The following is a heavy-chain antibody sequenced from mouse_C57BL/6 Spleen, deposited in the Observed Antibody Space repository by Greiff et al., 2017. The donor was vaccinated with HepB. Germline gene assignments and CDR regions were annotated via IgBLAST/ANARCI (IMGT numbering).Heavy chain of an antibody. Sequence: VQLQQPGAELVKPGASVKLSCKASGYTFTSYWMHWVKQRPGQGLEWIGMIHPNSGSTNYNEKFKSKATLTVDKSSSTAYMQLSSLTSEDSAVYYCATSHPVVTIVYYFDYWGQGTTLTVSS. J-gene: IGHJ2*01. CDR1: GYTFTSYW. CDR3: ATSHPVVTIVYYFDY. V-gene: IGHV1-64*01. CDR2: IHPNSGST. D-gene: IGHD2-12*01.